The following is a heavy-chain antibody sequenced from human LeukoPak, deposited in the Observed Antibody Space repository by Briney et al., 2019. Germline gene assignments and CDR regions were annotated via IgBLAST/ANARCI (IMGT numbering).Heavy chain of an antibody. D-gene: IGHD3-10*01. V-gene: IGHV3-23*01. CDR3: AKDPRLLWFGESANFDY. CDR1: GFTFSSYA. J-gene: IGHJ4*02. CDR2: ISGSGGGT. Sequence: PGGSLRLSCAASGFTFSSYAMSWVRQAPGKGLEWVSAISGSGGGTYYADSVKGRFTISRDNSKNTLYLQMNSLRAEDTAVYYCAKDPRLLWFGESANFDYWGQGTLVTVSS.